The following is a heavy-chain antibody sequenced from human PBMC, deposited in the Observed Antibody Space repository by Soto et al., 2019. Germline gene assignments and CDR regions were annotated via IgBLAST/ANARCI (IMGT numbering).Heavy chain of an antibody. J-gene: IGHJ5*02. D-gene: IGHD3-3*01. V-gene: IGHV3-48*02. CDR3: ARESRFLEWLSLNWFDP. CDR2: ISSSSSTI. CDR1: GFTFSSYS. Sequence: EVQLVESGGGLVQPGGSLRLSCAASGFTFSSYSMNWVRQAPGKGLEWVTYISSSSSTIYYADSVKGRFTISRDNAKKSLYLQMNSLRDEDTAVYYCARESRFLEWLSLNWFDPWGQGTLVTVSS.